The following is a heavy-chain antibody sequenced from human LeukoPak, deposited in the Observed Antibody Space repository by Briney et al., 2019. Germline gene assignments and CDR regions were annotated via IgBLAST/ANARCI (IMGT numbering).Heavy chain of an antibody. CDR2: FGNSA. D-gene: IGHD2-2*01. CDR3: AKDPGYCSSTSCHAPSS. CDR1: GFTFSRYA. Sequence: GGSLRLSCAASGFTFSRYAMSWVRQAPGKGMEWVSTFGNSAHYADSVKGRFTISRDNSKNTLYLQMNSLRAEDTAVYYCAKDPGYCSSTSCHAPSSWGQGTLVTVSS. V-gene: IGHV3-23*01. J-gene: IGHJ5*02.